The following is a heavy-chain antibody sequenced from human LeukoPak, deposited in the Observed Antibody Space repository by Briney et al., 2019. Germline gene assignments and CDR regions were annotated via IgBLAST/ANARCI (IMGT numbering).Heavy chain of an antibody. CDR2: IDSDGRSP. J-gene: IGHJ4*02. Sequence: PGGSLRLYCAASGFTIINYWIHWVRQLPGKGLVWVSHIDSDGRSPTYADSVRGRFTISRDNAKNILYLQMNSLRVDDTAVYYCVGSGPSTYWGQGAPVTVSS. V-gene: IGHV3-74*01. CDR3: VGSGPSTY. CDR1: GFTIINYW.